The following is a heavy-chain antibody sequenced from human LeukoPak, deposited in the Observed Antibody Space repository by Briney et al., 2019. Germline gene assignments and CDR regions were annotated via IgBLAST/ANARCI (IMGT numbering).Heavy chain of an antibody. Sequence: VRLGGSLRLSCAVSGIILSNYGMSWVRQTPRKGLEWVAGISGSGGSTSYADSVKVRFTISRDNPKNTLYLEMNSLRAEDTAVYFCAKRGVVIRVILVGFHKEAYYFDSWGQGALVTVSS. D-gene: IGHD3-10*01. V-gene: IGHV3-23*01. CDR3: AKRGVVIRVILVGFHKEAYYFDS. J-gene: IGHJ4*02. CDR1: GIILSNYG. CDR2: ISGSGGST.